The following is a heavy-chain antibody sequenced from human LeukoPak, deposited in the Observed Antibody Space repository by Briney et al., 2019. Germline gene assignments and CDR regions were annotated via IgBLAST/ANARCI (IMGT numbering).Heavy chain of an antibody. CDR3: AKKAVLLWFGELNAFDI. D-gene: IGHD3-10*01. V-gene: IGHV3-23*01. J-gene: IGHJ3*02. CDR1: GFTFSSYG. Sequence: PGGSLRLSCAASGFTFSSYGMSWVRQAPGKGLEWVSAISGSGGSTYYADSVKGRFTISRDNSKNTLYLQMNSLRAEDTAVYYCAKKAVLLWFGELNAFDIWGQGTMVTVSS. CDR2: ISGSGGST.